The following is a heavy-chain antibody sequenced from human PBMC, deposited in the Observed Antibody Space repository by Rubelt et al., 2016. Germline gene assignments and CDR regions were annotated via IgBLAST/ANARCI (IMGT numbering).Heavy chain of an antibody. CDR2: IYYSGST. Sequence: QVQLQESGPGLVKPSQTLSLTCTVSGGSISSGGYYWSWIRQHPGKGLEWIGYIYYSGSTYYNRSLKGRVTISVDTSKNQFSLKLSSVTAADTAVYYCARGRYCSSTSCYTDYWGQGTLVTVSS. CDR3: ARGRYCSSTSCYTDY. V-gene: IGHV4-31*03. CDR1: GGSISSGGYY. D-gene: IGHD2-2*01. J-gene: IGHJ4*02.